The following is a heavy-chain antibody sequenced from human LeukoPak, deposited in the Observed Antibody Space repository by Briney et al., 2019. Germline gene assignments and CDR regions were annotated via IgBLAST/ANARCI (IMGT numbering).Heavy chain of an antibody. D-gene: IGHD4-11*01. CDR1: GFTFSDYY. Sequence: PGGSLRLSCAASGFTFSDYYISWIRQAPGRGLEWISYISSTGFTIYYADSVKGRFTISRDNAENSVSLQMNSLTAKDTAVYYCARGIDYSTLDYWGQGNLVTVSS. CDR2: ISSTGFTI. CDR3: ARGIDYSTLDY. J-gene: IGHJ4*02. V-gene: IGHV3-11*01.